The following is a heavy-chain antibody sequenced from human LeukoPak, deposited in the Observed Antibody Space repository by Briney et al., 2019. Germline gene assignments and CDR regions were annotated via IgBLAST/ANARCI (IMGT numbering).Heavy chain of an antibody. J-gene: IGHJ4*02. CDR2: ISGGGDIT. CDR1: GFNFANHA. D-gene: IGHD1-26*01. V-gene: IGHV3-23*01. Sequence: GGSLRLSCAASGFNFANHAMSWVRQTPGKGLEWVSAISGGGDITYYADSVTGRFTISRDNSKDTLFLQMHSPRPGDTAVYYFAKGGKWDVTPFDYWGQGTLVTVSS. CDR3: AKGGKWDVTPFDY.